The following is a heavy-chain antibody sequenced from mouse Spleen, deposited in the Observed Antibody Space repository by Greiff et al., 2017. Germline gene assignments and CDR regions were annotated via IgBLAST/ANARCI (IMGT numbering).Heavy chain of an antibody. J-gene: IGHJ2*01. CDR3: ARIYDYDGGFDY. CDR2: IWSGGST. CDR1: GFSLTSYG. D-gene: IGHD2-4*01. V-gene: IGHV2-2*01. Sequence: VKVEESGPGLVQPSQSLSITCTVSGFSLTSYGVHWVRQSPGKGLEWLGVIWSGGSTDYNAAFISRLSISKDNSKSQVFFKMNSLQADDTAIYYCARIYDYDGGFDYWGQGTTLTVSS.